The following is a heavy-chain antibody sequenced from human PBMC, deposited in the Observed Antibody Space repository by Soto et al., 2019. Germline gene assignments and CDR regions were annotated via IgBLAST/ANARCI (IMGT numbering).Heavy chain of an antibody. CDR1: GYPVTAYY. CDR3: ARGGGVGVAGSAAFDM. V-gene: IGHV1-2*02. D-gene: IGHD3-3*01. J-gene: IGHJ3*02. Sequence: QLHLVQSGAVVKKPGASVTVSCSASGYPVTAYYMHWVRQAPGRGLEWMGGINPATGAAKYTQTFQGRVTLTRDPSTGTVFMELGGLTSGEPAGFYWARGGGVGVAGSAAFDMWGQGTLVTVSS. CDR2: INPATGAA.